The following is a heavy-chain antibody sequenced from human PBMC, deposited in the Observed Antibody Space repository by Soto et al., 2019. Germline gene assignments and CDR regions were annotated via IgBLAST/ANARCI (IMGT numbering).Heavy chain of an antibody. V-gene: IGHV1-3*01. J-gene: IGHJ6*02. CDR2: INAGNGNT. D-gene: IGHD3-10*01. Sequence: QVQLVQSGAEVKKPGASVKVSCKASGYTFTSYALHWVRQAPGQRLEWMGWINAGNGNTKYSQKFQGRVTIXXDTSASTAYMELSSLRSEDTAVYYCARGPLLWGDVWGQGTTVTVPS. CDR1: GYTFTSYA. CDR3: ARGPLLWGDV.